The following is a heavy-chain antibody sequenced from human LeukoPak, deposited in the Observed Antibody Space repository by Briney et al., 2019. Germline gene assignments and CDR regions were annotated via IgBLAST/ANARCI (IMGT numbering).Heavy chain of an antibody. D-gene: IGHD1-26*01. CDR3: AKFIANSGVEWELLLLDAFDI. Sequence: PGGSLRLSCAASGFTFSSYAMHWVRQAPGKGLEWVAVISYDGSNKYYADSVKGRFTISRDNSKNTLYLQMNSLRAEDTAVYYCAKFIANSGVEWELLLLDAFDIWGQGTMVTVSS. CDR1: GFTFSSYA. CDR2: ISYDGSNK. V-gene: IGHV3-30-3*02. J-gene: IGHJ3*02.